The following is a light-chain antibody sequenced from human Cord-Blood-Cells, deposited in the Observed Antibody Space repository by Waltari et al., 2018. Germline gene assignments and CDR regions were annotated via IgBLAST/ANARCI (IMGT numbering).Light chain of an antibody. CDR1: QSISSY. J-gene: IGKJ1*01. CDR3: QQSYSTPWT. CDR2: AAS. V-gene: IGKV1-39*01. Sequence: DIQMTQSPSSLSASVGDRVTITCRASQSISSYLNWYQQKPGKAPKLLIYAASSWQSGVPSRFSGSGSGTDFTLTISSLQPEDFAPYYCQQSYSTPWTFGQGTKVEIK.